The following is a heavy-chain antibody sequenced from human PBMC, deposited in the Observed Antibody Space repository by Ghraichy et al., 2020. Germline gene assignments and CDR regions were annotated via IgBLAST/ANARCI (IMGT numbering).Heavy chain of an antibody. V-gene: IGHV3-30*18. CDR1: GFTFSSYG. Sequence: GESLNISCAASGFTFSSYGMHWVRQAPGKGLEWVAVISYDGSNKYYADSVKGRFTISRDNSKNTLYLQMNSLRAEDTAVYYCAKGILEWLFYYYYYGMDVWGQGTTVTVSS. J-gene: IGHJ6*02. CDR3: AKGILEWLFYYYYYGMDV. CDR2: ISYDGSNK. D-gene: IGHD3-3*01.